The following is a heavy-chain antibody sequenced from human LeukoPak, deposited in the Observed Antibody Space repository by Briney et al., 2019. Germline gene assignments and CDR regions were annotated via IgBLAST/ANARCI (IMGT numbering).Heavy chain of an antibody. CDR1: GFTFSSYD. V-gene: IGHV3-13*04. D-gene: IGHD2-8*01. Sequence: GGSLRLSCAASGFTFSSYDMHWVRQATGKGLEWVSAIGTAGDTYYPGSVKGRFTISRENAKNSLYLQMNSLRAEDTAVYYCARVRYCTNGVCYTRYYFDYWGQGTLVTVSS. J-gene: IGHJ4*02. CDR3: ARVRYCTNGVCYTRYYFDY. CDR2: IGTAGDT.